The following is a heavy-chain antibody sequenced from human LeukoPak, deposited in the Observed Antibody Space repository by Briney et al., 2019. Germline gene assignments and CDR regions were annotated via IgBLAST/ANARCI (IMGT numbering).Heavy chain of an antibody. CDR1: GFTFRNYG. Sequence: GGSLRLSCAASGFTFRNYGMHWVRQAPGKGLEWVAFIWYDGSNKYYADSVKGRFTISRDNSKNTLYLQMNSLRAEDTASYYCARSSGWSEVDYWGQGTLVTVPS. J-gene: IGHJ4*02. D-gene: IGHD6-19*01. V-gene: IGHV3-33*01. CDR3: ARSSGWSEVDY. CDR2: IWYDGSNK.